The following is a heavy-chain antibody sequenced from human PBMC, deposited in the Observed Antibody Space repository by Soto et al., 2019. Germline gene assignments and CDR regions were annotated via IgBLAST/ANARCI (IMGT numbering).Heavy chain of an antibody. J-gene: IGHJ5*02. CDR3: AHIPTGATWFDP. V-gene: IGHV2-5*02. CDR1: GFSLSTSEVG. CDR2: IYWDDGK. Sequence: QITLKESGPTVVKPTQTLTLTCTFSGFSLSTSEVGVGWIRQPPGKALEWLGIIYWDDGKRYRPSLKRRVTITKDTSKNHVVFTMTNMDPVDTGTYYCAHIPTGATWFDPWGQGTLVTVSS.